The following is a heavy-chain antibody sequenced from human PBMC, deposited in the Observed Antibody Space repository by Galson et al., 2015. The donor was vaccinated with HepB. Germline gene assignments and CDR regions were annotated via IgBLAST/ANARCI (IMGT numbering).Heavy chain of an antibody. CDR2: ISGSGGST. J-gene: IGHJ5*02. Sequence: SLRLSCAASGFTFSSYAMSWVRQAPGKGLEWVSAISGSGGSTYYADSVKGRFTISRDNSKNTLYLQMNSLRAEDTAVYYCAKDRGDLGEFDPWGQGTLVTVSS. CDR3: AKDRGDLGEFDP. CDR1: GFTFSSYA. D-gene: IGHD3-16*01. V-gene: IGHV3-23*01.